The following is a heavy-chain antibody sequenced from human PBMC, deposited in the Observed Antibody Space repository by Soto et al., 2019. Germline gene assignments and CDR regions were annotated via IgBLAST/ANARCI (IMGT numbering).Heavy chain of an antibody. D-gene: IGHD2-15*01. J-gene: IGHJ4*02. CDR3: ARHDTSLGYCSGGSCYSFDY. V-gene: IGHV4-39*01. Sequence: SETLSLACTVSGGSISSSSYYWGWIRQPPGKGLEWIGSIYYSGSTYYNPSLKSRVTISVDTSKNQFSLKLSSVTAADTAVYYCARHDTSLGYCSGGSCYSFDYWGQGTLVTVSS. CDR1: GGSISSSSYY. CDR2: IYYSGST.